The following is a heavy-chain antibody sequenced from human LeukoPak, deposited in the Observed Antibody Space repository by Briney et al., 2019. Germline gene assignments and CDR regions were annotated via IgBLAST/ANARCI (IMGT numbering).Heavy chain of an antibody. CDR3: ARSMTTVPFWYFDL. V-gene: IGHV4-59*01. CDR2: IYYSGST. Sequence: PSETLSLTCTVSGGSISSYYWSWIRQPPGKGLEWIGYIYYSGSTNYNPSLKSRVTISVDTSKNQFSLKLSSVTAADTAVYYCARSMTTVPFWYFDLWGPAPWPLSPQ. CDR1: GGSISSYY. D-gene: IGHD4-17*01. J-gene: IGHJ2*01.